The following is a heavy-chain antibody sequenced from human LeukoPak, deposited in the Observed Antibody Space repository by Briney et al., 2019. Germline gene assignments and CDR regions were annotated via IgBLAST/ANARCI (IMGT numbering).Heavy chain of an antibody. D-gene: IGHD3-22*01. CDR1: GGSISSYY. Sequence: SETLSLTCTVSGGSISSYYWSWIRQPPGKGLEWIGCIYYSGSTNYNPSLKGRVTISVDTSKNQFSLKLSSVTAADTAVYYCARGPNTLYYYDSSGYPDYWGQGTLVTVSS. J-gene: IGHJ4*02. CDR3: ARGPNTLYYYDSSGYPDY. CDR2: IYYSGST. V-gene: IGHV4-59*08.